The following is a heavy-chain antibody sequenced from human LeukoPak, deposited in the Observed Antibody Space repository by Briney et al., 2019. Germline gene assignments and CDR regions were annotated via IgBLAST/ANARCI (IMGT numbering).Heavy chain of an antibody. Sequence: KSSETLSLTCTVSGGSISSYYWSWIRQPPGKGLEWIGYIYYSGSTNYNPSLKSRVTISVDTSKNQFSLKLSSVTAADTAVYYCARGGWSEFDYWGQGTLVTVSS. J-gene: IGHJ4*02. CDR2: IYYSGST. CDR3: ARGGWSEFDY. V-gene: IGHV4-59*01. D-gene: IGHD1-1*01. CDR1: GGSISSYY.